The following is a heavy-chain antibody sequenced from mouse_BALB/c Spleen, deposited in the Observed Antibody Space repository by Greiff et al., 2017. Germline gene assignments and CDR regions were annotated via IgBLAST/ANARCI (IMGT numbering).Heavy chain of an antibody. J-gene: IGHJ4*01. CDR3: ARPLGRSAMDY. CDR1: GFTFSSFG. D-gene: IGHD4-1*01. Sequence: EVQLVESGGGLVQPGGSRKLSCAASGFTFSSFGMHWVRQAPEKGLEWVAYISSGSSTIYYADTVKGRFTISRDNPKNTLFLQMTSLRSEDTAMYYCARPLGRSAMDYWGQGTSVTVSS. CDR2: ISSGSSTI. V-gene: IGHV5-17*02.